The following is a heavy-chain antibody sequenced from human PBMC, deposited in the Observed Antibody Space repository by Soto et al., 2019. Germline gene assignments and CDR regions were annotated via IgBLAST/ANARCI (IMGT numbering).Heavy chain of an antibody. D-gene: IGHD6-13*01. CDR3: AKARGQQLVPTDYFDY. V-gene: IGHV3-23*01. J-gene: IGHJ4*02. CDR2: ISGSGGST. CDR1: GFTFSSYA. Sequence: GGSLRLSCAASGFTFSSYAMSWVRQAPGKGLEWVSAISGSGGSTYYADSVKGRFTISRDNSKNTRYLQMNSLRAEDTAVYYCAKARGQQLVPTDYFDYWGQGTLVTVSS.